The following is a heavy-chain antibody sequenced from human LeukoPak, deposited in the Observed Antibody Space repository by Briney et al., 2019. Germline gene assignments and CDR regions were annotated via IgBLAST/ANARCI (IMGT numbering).Heavy chain of an antibody. CDR2: ISPYNAYR. CDR3: ANVAKGRYLFYYMDV. J-gene: IGHJ6*03. CDR1: GHTTNTYG. D-gene: IGHD1-26*01. Sequence: ASVKVSCKASGHTTNTYGISWVRQVPGQGLEWIGWISPYNAYRKYADRFQGRVTLTTDTSTTTSYMELRSLRSDDTALYFCANVAKGRYLFYYMDVWGRGTTVTVS. V-gene: IGHV1-18*01.